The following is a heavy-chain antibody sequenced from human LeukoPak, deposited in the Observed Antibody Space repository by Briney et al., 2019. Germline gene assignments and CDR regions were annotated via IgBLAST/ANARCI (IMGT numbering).Heavy chain of an antibody. CDR3: ARGRGWGYSYGPTYWYFDL. Sequence: GASVKVSCKASGYTFTSYAMNWVRQAPGQGLEWMGWINTNTGNPTYAQGFTGRFVFSLDTSVSTAYLQISSLKAEDTAVYYCARGRGWGYSYGPTYWYFDLWGRGTLVTVSS. CDR2: INTNTGNP. J-gene: IGHJ2*01. CDR1: GYTFTSYA. V-gene: IGHV7-4-1*02. D-gene: IGHD5-18*01.